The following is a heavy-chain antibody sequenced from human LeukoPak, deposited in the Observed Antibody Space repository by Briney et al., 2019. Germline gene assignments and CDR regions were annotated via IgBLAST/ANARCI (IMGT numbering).Heavy chain of an antibody. Sequence: ASVKVSCKASGYTFTSYFMHWVRQAPGQGLEWMGIINPSGGSTTYAQKLQGRVTMTRDTSTSTVYMELSSLRSEDTAVYYCARDLSYSKVCRAGDYWGQGTLVTVSS. V-gene: IGHV1-46*01. CDR1: GYTFTSYF. J-gene: IGHJ4*02. CDR2: INPSGGST. D-gene: IGHD4-11*01. CDR3: ARDLSYSKVCRAGDY.